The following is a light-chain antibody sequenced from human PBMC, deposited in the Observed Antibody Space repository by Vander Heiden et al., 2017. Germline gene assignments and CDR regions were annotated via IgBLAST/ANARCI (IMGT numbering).Light chain of an antibody. CDR1: QSLLHSNGYNY. CDR3: MQSLQPPWT. J-gene: IGKJ1*01. Sequence: DIEMTQSPLSLPVTPGEPASISCRSSQSLLHSNGYNYLDWYLQKPGQSPQLLIYLGSDRASGVPDRFSGSGSGTDFTLKISRVEAEDVGVYYCMQSLQPPWTFGQGTKVEIK. V-gene: IGKV2-28*01. CDR2: LGS.